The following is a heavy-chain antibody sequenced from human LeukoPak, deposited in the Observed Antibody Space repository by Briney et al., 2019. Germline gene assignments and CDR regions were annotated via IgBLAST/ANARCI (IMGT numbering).Heavy chain of an antibody. CDR1: GFTFSSYG. CDR3: AKGRSEFVVVPAATDY. J-gene: IGHJ4*02. D-gene: IGHD2-2*01. CDR2: IRYDGSNK. V-gene: IGHV3-30*02. Sequence: GGSLRLSCAASGFTFSSYGMHWVRQAPGKGLEWVAFIRYDGSNKYYADSVKGRFTISRDNSKNTLYPQMNSLRAEDTAVYYCAKGRSEFVVVPAATDYWGQGTLVTVSS.